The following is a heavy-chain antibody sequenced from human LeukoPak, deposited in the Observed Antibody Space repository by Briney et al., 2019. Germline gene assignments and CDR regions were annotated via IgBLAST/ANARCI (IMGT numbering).Heavy chain of an antibody. J-gene: IGHJ4*02. CDR2: IYHSGST. D-gene: IGHD3-22*01. V-gene: IGHV4-30-2*01. CDR3: ARDYYDSSGYYSGFDY. CDR1: GGSIGSGGYS. Sequence: SETLSLTCAVSGGSIGSGGYSWSWIRQPPGKGLEWIGYIYHSGSTYYNPSLKSRVTISVDRSKNQFSLKLSSVTAAETAVYYCARDYYDSSGYYSGFDYWGQGTLVTVSS.